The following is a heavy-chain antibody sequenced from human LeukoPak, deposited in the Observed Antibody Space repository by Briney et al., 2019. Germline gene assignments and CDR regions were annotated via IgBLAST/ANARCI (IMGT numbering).Heavy chain of an antibody. J-gene: IGHJ6*03. Sequence: PSETLSLTCTVSGGSISNYFWSWIRQPPGKGLEWIGEINHGGSTNYNPSLKSRITISVDTSKNQFSLKLSSMTAADTAVYYCARGRTGYQLLPTKKDYSYYYIDVWGKGTTVTVSS. D-gene: IGHD2-2*01. CDR1: GGSISNYF. V-gene: IGHV4-34*01. CDR2: INHGGST. CDR3: ARGRTGYQLLPTKKDYSYYYIDV.